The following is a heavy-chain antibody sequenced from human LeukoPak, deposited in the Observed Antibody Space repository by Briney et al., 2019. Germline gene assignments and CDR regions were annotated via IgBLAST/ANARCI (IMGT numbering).Heavy chain of an antibody. V-gene: IGHV4-61*02. J-gene: IGHJ4*02. Sequence: SETLSLTCTVSGGSISSGSYYWSWIRQPAGKGLEWIGRIYTSGSTNYNPSLKSRVTISVDTSKNQFSLKLSSVTAADTAVYYCAREEVTIFTESFVYWGQGTLVTVSS. CDR3: AREEVTIFTESFVY. CDR1: GGSISSGSYY. D-gene: IGHD3-3*01. CDR2: IYTSGST.